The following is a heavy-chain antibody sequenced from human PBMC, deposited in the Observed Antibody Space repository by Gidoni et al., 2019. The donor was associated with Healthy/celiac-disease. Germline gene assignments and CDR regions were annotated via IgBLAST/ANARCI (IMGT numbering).Heavy chain of an antibody. D-gene: IGHD6-19*01. CDR1: GCSISKSNYY. Sequence: QLQLQESGPGLVKPSGILSLTCTVSGCSISKSNYYWGWIREPPGKGLEWIGTIYYSGSTYKNPARKSRVTISVDKSRNQFSMKLSSVTAADTAVYYCARRSGYSSAWYDYWGQGTQVTVSS. J-gene: IGHJ4*02. V-gene: IGHV4-39*01. CDR3: ARRSGYSSAWYDY. CDR2: IYYSGST.